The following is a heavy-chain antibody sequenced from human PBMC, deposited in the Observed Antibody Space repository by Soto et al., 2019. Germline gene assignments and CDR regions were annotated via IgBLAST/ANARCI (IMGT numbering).Heavy chain of an antibody. CDR2: VFYSGTT. D-gene: IGHD2-8*02. Sequence: QLRESGPGLLKPSETLSLTCNVSGGSISSPSYNWGWVRQPPGKGPEWIGTVFYSGTTQYIPSLRSRLAMSVDTSKSQVSLTLTSVTAADTAVYYCTTLASGHFDSWGQGAQVTVSS. CDR1: GGSISSPSYN. V-gene: IGHV4-39*01. CDR3: TTLASGHFDS. J-gene: IGHJ4*02.